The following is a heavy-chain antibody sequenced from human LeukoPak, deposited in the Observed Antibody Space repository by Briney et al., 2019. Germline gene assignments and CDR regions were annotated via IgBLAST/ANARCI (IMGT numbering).Heavy chain of an antibody. CDR1: GYSFTSYW. V-gene: IGHV5-51*01. CDR2: IYPGDSDT. Sequence: GESLKISCKGSGYSFTSYWIGWVRQMPGKGLEWMGIIYPGDSDTRYSPSFQGQVTISADKSISTAYLQWSSLKASDTAMYYCARIHRIAAAGTSEFDPWGQGTLVTVSS. D-gene: IGHD6-13*01. J-gene: IGHJ5*02. CDR3: ARIHRIAAAGTSEFDP.